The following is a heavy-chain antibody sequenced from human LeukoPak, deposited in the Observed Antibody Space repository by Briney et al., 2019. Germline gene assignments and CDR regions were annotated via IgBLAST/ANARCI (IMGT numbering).Heavy chain of an antibody. D-gene: IGHD4-17*01. Sequence: GGSLRLSCAASGFTFSSYEMNWVRQAPGKGLEWVSYISSSGSTIYYADSVKGRFTISRDNSKNTLYLQMNSLRAEGTAVYYCARGDYGRLFDYWGQGTLVTVSS. CDR3: ARGDYGRLFDY. CDR1: GFTFSSYE. CDR2: ISSSGSTI. V-gene: IGHV3-48*03. J-gene: IGHJ4*02.